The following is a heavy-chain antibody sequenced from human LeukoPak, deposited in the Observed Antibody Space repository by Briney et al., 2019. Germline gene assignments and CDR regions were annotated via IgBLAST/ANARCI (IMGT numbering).Heavy chain of an antibody. Sequence: GGSLRLSCAASGFTFSNAWMSWGRQAPGKGQGWVGRIKSKTDGGTTDYAAPVKGRFTISRDDSKNTLYLQMNSLKTEDTAVYYCTTVGGDPNPLFAFDIWGQGTMVTVSS. CDR3: TTVGGDPNPLFAFDI. D-gene: IGHD4-17*01. CDR1: GFTFSNAW. CDR2: IKSKTDGGTT. V-gene: IGHV3-15*01. J-gene: IGHJ3*02.